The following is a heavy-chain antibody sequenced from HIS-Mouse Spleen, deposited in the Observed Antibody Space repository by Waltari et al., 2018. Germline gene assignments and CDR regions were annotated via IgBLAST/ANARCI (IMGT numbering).Heavy chain of an antibody. CDR2: INHSGRT. CDR1: GGSFSGYY. D-gene: IGHD6-13*01. J-gene: IGHJ6*02. V-gene: IGHV4-34*01. Sequence: QVQLQQWGAGLLKPSETLSLTCAVYGGSFSGYYWSWIRQPPGKGLEWIGEINHSGRTNYNPSRKSRVTISVDTSKNQFSLKLSSVTAADTAVYYCARIGAAAGIPHYYYGMDVWGQGTTVTVSS. CDR3: ARIGAAAGIPHYYYGMDV.